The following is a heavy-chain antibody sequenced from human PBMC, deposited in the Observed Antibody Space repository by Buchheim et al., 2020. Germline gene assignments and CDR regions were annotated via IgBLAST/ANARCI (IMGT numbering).Heavy chain of an antibody. CDR1: GFTFSSYA. CDR2: ISGSGGST. D-gene: IGHD2-2*01. Sequence: EVQLLESGGGLVQPGGSLRLSCAASGFTFSSYAMSWVRQAPGKGLEWVSAISGSGGSTYYADSVKGRFTISRDNSKNTLYLQMNSRRAEDTAVYYCAKPGYCSSTSCSEGYYYYYGMDVWGQGTT. J-gene: IGHJ6*02. CDR3: AKPGYCSSTSCSEGYYYYYGMDV. V-gene: IGHV3-23*01.